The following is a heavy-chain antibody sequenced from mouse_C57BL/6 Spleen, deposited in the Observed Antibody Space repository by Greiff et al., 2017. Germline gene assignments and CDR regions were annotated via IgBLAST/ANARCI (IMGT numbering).Heavy chain of an antibody. CDR2: IYPRSGNT. J-gene: IGHJ2*01. V-gene: IGHV1-81*01. Sequence: QVQLKESGAELARPGASVKLSCKASGYTFTSYGISWVKQRPGQGLEWIGEIYPRSGNTYYNEKFKGKATLTADKSSSTAYMELRSLTSEDSAVYFCARANYGSSRYYFDYWGQGTTLTVSS. CDR3: ARANYGSSRYYFDY. D-gene: IGHD1-1*01. CDR1: GYTFTSYG.